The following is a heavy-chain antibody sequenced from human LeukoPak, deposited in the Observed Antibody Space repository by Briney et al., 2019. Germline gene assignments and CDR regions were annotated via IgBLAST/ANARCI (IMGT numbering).Heavy chain of an antibody. CDR2: ISAYNGNT. V-gene: IGHV1-18*01. J-gene: IGHJ4*02. D-gene: IGHD5-18*01. CDR1: GYTFTSYG. Sequence: ASVKVSCKAFGYTFTSYGITWVRQAPGQGLEWMGWISAYNGNTNYAQKFQDRVTMTTDTSTSTAYMELRSLRSDDTAMYYCARVLGIQLWGSSDYWGQGTLVTVSS. CDR3: ARVLGIQLWGSSDY.